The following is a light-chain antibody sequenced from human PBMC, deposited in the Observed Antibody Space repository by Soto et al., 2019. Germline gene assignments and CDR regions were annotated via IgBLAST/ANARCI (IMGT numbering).Light chain of an antibody. CDR2: AAS. CDR3: LQDHIYPWT. CDR1: QDSRNG. Sequence: AVPMNQSLSSLSASVGDRVTITCRASQDSRNGLGWYQQKPGKAPELLIYAASSLQSGVPSRFSGSASGTDFTLTISSLQPEDFATYYGLQDHIYPWTFCQGTKVEI. V-gene: IGKV1-6*01. J-gene: IGKJ1*01.